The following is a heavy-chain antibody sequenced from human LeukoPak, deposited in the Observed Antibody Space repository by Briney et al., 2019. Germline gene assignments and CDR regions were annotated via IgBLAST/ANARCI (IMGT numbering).Heavy chain of an antibody. CDR2: ISAGGGST. J-gene: IGHJ4*02. Sequence: GGSLRLSCAVSGLTFSDYSMAWVRQAPGKGLFWVSGISAGGGSTYYADSVKGRFTISRDNSRNTLYLQMNSLRAEDTAVYYCARLTVLDYWGQGTLVTVSS. D-gene: IGHD1-20*01. CDR3: ARLTVLDY. CDR1: GLTFSDYS. V-gene: IGHV3-23*01.